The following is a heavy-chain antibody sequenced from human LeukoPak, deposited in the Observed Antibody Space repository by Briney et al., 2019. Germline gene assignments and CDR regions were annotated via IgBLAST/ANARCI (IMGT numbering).Heavy chain of an antibody. CDR3: ARVQWELLPDY. V-gene: IGHV1-46*01. Sequence: ASVKVSCKASGYTFTSYYMHWVRQAPGQGLEWMGIINPSGGSTSYAQKFQGRVTMTRDTSTGTVYMELSSLRSEDTAVYYCARVQWELLPDYWGQGTLVTVSS. CDR1: GYTFTSYY. D-gene: IGHD1-26*01. J-gene: IGHJ4*02. CDR2: INPSGGST.